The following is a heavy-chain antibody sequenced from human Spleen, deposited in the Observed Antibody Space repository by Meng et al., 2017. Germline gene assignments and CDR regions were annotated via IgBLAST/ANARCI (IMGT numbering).Heavy chain of an antibody. CDR1: GFTFKNYN. D-gene: IGHD3-10*01. V-gene: IGHV3-23*01. Sequence: GESLKISCAASGFTFKNYNMNWVRQAPGKGLEWVSAISGSGGTIYYADSVRGRFTISRDNSKNTLYLQMNSLRAEDTALYYCAKDLVRGVPSTNFDYWGQGTLVTVSS. CDR3: AKDLVRGVPSTNFDY. J-gene: IGHJ4*02. CDR2: ISGSGGTI.